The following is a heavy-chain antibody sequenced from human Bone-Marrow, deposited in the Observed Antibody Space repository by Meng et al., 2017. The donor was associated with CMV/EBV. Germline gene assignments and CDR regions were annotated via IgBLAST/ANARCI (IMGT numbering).Heavy chain of an antibody. V-gene: IGHV1-18*01. CDR1: GYTFSSYE. J-gene: IGHJ5*02. CDR3: ARYRDIVISQPGRWFDP. CDR2: VSAYNGNT. D-gene: IGHD2-8*01. Sequence: VKVSCKASGYTFSSYEINWVRQAPGQGLEWMGWVSAYNGNTNYAQQFQGRVTMNTDTSTSTGYMELRSLRSDDAALYYCARYRDIVISQPGRWFDPWGQGTLVTVSS.